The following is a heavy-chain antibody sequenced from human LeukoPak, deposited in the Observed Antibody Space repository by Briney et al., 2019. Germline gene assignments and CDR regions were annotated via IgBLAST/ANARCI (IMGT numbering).Heavy chain of an antibody. V-gene: IGHV1-18*01. CDR1: GYTFTSYG. J-gene: IGHJ3*02. D-gene: IGHD3-22*01. CDR3: ARDYYYDSSGYWMRAFDI. Sequence: GASVNVSCKASGYTFTSYGISWVRQAPGQGLEWMGWISAYNGNTNYAQKLQGRVTMTTDTSTSTAYMELRSLRSDDTAVYYCARDYYYDSSGYWMRAFDIWGQGTMVTVSS. CDR2: ISAYNGNT.